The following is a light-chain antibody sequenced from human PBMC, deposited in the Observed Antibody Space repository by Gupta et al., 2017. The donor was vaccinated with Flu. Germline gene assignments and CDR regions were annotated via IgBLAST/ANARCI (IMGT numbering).Light chain of an antibody. V-gene: IGKV2-28*01. CDR2: LGS. Sequence: IVMTQSPLSLLVTPGEPASISCRSSQSLLHSNGYNYLDWYLQKPGQSPQLLIYLGSNRACGVTYRFSGSGSGTDFTLKISRVEAEDVGVYYCMQALQTPWTFGQGTKVEIK. J-gene: IGKJ1*01. CDR3: MQALQTPWT. CDR1: QSLLHSNGYNY.